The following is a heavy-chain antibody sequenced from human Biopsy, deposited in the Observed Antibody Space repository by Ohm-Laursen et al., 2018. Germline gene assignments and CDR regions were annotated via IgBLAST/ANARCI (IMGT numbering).Heavy chain of an antibody. CDR1: GFSFSDYH. CDR2: ISPSGTNV. V-gene: IGHV3-11*01. Sequence: SLRLSCAASGFSFSDYHMRWIRQAPGRGLEWVSYISPSGTNVNSADFVRGRFSISRDNAKKSLYLQMSSLRAEDTAIYYCARDTRWSPYSMDVWGQGTTVTVSS. D-gene: IGHD4-23*01. CDR3: ARDTRWSPYSMDV. J-gene: IGHJ6*02.